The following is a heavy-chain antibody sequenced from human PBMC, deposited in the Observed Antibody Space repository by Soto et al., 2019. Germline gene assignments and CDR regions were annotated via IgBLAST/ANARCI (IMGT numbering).Heavy chain of an antibody. D-gene: IGHD6-13*01. CDR1: GFSFDDYA. CDR2: ISWNSRSI. J-gene: IGHJ5*02. V-gene: IGHV3-9*01. Sequence: EVQLVESGGGLVQPGRSLRLSCAASGFSFDDYAMYWVRQAPGKGLEWVSVISWNSRSIGYADSVKGRFTISRDNAKNSLYQQMNSLRAEDTALYYCAKGGSGSFIAPAGTGNWFAPWGQGTLVTVSS. CDR3: AKGGSGSFIAPAGTGNWFAP.